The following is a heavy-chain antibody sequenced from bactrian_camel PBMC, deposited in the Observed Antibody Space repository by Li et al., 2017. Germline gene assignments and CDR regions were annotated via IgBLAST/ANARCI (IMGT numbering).Heavy chain of an antibody. Sequence: HVQLVESGGGSVRAGGSLRLSCVVSGYTGDINFMGWFRQAPGKGLEWVSVINWSGGSTKYAASVKGRFTISRDKNTLYLQLNSLKTEDTATYYCPKVQYSGSWHPYNYWGQGTQVTVS. D-gene: IGHD6*01. CDR3: PKVQYSGSWHPYNY. CDR1: GYTGDINF. CDR2: INWSGGST. V-gene: IGHV3S1*01. J-gene: IGHJ4*01.